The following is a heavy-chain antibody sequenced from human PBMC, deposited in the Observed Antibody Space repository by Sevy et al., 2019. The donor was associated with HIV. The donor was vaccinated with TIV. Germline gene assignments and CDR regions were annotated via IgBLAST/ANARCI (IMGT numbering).Heavy chain of an antibody. CDR2: ISGSGNT. J-gene: IGHJ4*02. Sequence: GGSLRLSCAASGFTFNSWAMSWVRQAPGKGLEWVCSISGSGNTYYADSVMGLFTISRDNSKNTLDLQMKSLRAEDTAVYYCAKQSFDSLFDYWGQGTLVTVSS. V-gene: IGHV3-23*01. CDR3: AKQSFDSLFDY. CDR1: GFTFNSWA. D-gene: IGHD3-9*01.